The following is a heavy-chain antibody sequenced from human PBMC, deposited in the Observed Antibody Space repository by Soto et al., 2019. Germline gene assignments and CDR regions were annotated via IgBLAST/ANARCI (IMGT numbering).Heavy chain of an antibody. CDR3: AIAARPHYYYYYGMDV. CDR2: IYYSGST. J-gene: IGHJ6*02. CDR1: GGSIRSSSDY. D-gene: IGHD6-6*01. V-gene: IGHV4-39*01. Sequence: SETLSLTCTVSGGSIRSSSDYWGWIRQPPGKGLEWIGSIYYSGSTYYNPSLKSRVTISVDTSKNQFSLKLSSVTAADTAVYYCAIAARPHYYYYYGMDVWGQGTTVTVSS.